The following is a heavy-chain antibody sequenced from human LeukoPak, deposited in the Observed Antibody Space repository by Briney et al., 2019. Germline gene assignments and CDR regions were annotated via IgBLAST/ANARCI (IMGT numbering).Heavy chain of an antibody. CDR3: ARDLRSSGYYAFDY. J-gene: IGHJ4*02. CDR2: ISSSSSYI. Sequence: GGSLRLSCAASGFTFSSYGMNWVRQAPGKGLEWVSFISSSSSYIYYADSVKGRFTISRDNAKNSLYLQMNSLRAEDTAVYYCARDLRSSGYYAFDYWGQGPRSPSPQ. D-gene: IGHD3-22*01. V-gene: IGHV3-21*01. CDR1: GFTFSSYG.